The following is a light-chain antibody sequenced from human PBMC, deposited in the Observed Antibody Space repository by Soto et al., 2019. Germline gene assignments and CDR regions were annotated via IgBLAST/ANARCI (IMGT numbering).Light chain of an antibody. J-gene: IGKJ1*01. CDR2: GGS. V-gene: IGKV3-20*01. CDR3: QQYGSSPSWT. Sequence: EFVLTQSPGTLSLSPGERATLSCRASQSVRSSYLAWYQQKPGQTPRLLIYGGSSRATGIPDRFSGSGSGTDFTLTISRLEPEDFAVYYCQQYGSSPSWTFGQGTKVEVK. CDR1: QSVRSSY.